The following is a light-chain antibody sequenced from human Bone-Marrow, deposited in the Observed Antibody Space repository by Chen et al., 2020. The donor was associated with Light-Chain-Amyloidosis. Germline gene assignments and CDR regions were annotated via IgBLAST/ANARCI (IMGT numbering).Light chain of an antibody. J-gene: IGLJ3*02. Sequence: SYVLSQPSSVSVATGQTATIACGGNNIGSTRVHWYQQTPGQAPLLVVYDASDRPAGIPERSSCSISGNASTLPISRVEACDRAYYYCHVWDRSSCRPVFDGWTKLTVL. CDR1: NIGSTR. CDR3: HVWDRSSCRPV. CDR2: DAS. V-gene: IGLV3-21*02.